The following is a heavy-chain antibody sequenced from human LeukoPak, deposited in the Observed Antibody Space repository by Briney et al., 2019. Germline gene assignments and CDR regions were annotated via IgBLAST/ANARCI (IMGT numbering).Heavy chain of an antibody. CDR2: IYYSGST. Sequence: PSETLSLTCTVSGGSISSYYWNWIRQPPGKGLEWIGYIYYSGSTNYNPSLKSRVTISVDTSKNQFSLKLSSVTAADTAVYYCVRVSGYDWESFYDYWGQGTLVTVSS. V-gene: IGHV4-59*01. CDR3: VRVSGYDWESFYDY. D-gene: IGHD5-12*01. CDR1: GGSISSYY. J-gene: IGHJ4*02.